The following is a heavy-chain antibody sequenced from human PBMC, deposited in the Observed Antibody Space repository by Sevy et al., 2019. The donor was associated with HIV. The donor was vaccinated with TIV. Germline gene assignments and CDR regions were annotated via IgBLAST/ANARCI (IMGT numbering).Heavy chain of an antibody. CDR1: GSTFSSYT. CDR3: ARDHGYCSGGSCYSGGY. V-gene: IGHV3-21*06. J-gene: IGHJ4*02. D-gene: IGHD2-15*01. Sequence: GGSLRLSCSASGSTFSSYTMIWVRQAPGRGLEWVSASSGTGSYIYYADSVKDRFTISRDNAKNLLYLQMNSLRAEDTAVYYCARDHGYCSGGSCYSGGYWGQGTLVTVSS. CDR2: SSGTGSYI.